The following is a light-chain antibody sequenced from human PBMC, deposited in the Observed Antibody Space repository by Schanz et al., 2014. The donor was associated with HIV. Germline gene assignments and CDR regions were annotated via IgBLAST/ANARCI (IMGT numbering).Light chain of an antibody. J-gene: IGKJ3*01. CDR2: AAS. CDR3: QQFGSS. Sequence: EIVLTQSPGTLSLSPGERGTLSCRASQSVKSNFIGWYQQKPGQAPTLLIYAASSRASGVPDRFSGSGSGADFTLTISRLEPEDFAVYYCQQFGSSFGPGTKVDIK. CDR1: QSVKSNF. V-gene: IGKV3-20*01.